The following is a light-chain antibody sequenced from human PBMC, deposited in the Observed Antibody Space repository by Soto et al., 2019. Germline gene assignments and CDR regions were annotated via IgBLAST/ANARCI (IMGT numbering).Light chain of an antibody. Sequence: QSVLTQPPSVSGAPGQRVTISCTGSSSNIGAGYDVHWYQQLPGTAPKLLIHGNSNRPSGVPDRFSGSKSGTSASLAITGLQAEDEADYYCQSYDSSLSRLVFGGGTKVTVL. CDR2: GNS. V-gene: IGLV1-40*01. CDR3: QSYDSSLSRLV. CDR1: SSNIGAGYD. J-gene: IGLJ2*01.